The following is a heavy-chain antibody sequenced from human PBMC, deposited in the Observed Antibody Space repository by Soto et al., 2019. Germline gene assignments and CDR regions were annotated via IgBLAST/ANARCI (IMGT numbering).Heavy chain of an antibody. CDR3: ARASTPDSTGYDY. CDR1: GFTLSDHY. V-gene: IGHV3-72*01. Sequence: EVQLVESGGGLGQPGGSLRLSCAASGFTLSDHYLDWVRQAPGKGLEWVGRSRNRVKSFTTAYAASVRGRFTFSRDDSTNSLYLQMNSLKTDDTAVYYCARASTPDSTGYDYWGQGTLVTVSS. D-gene: IGHD3-3*01. CDR2: SRNRVKSFTT. J-gene: IGHJ4*02.